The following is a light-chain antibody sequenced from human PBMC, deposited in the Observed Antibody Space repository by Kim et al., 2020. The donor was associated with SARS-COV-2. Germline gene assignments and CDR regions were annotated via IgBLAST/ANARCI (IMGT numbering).Light chain of an antibody. J-gene: IGLJ2*01. CDR3: QAWDSSTVV. CDR2: QDT. Sequence: VSPGQTASITCSGDKLGDKYACWYQKKPGQSPVLVIYQDTKRPSGIPERFSGSNSGNTATLTISGTQAMDEADYYCQAWDSSTVVFGGGTQLTVL. CDR1: KLGDKY. V-gene: IGLV3-1*01.